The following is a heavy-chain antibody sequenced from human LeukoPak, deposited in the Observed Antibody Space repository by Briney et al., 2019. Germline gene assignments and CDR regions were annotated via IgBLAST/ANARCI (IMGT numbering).Heavy chain of an antibody. D-gene: IGHD1-26*01. Sequence: GESLKISWKGSGYSFTSYWIGWVRQMPGKGLKWMGIIYPGDSDAKYSPSFQGQVTISADNSISTAYLQWSSLEASDTAMYYCARRRDLYSGSYYPFDYWGQGTLVTVSS. J-gene: IGHJ4*02. V-gene: IGHV5-51*01. CDR2: IYPGDSDA. CDR3: ARRRDLYSGSYYPFDY. CDR1: GYSFTSYW.